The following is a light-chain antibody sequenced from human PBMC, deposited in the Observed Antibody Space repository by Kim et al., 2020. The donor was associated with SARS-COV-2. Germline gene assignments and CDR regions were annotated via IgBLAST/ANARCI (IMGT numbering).Light chain of an antibody. CDR2: QDN. V-gene: IGLV3-1*01. J-gene: IGLJ2*01. CDR1: KLGDRY. CDR3: QAWDSSTAV. Sequence: SYELTQPPSVSVSPGQTASITCSGDKLGDRYACWYQQKPGQSPVLVIYQDNKRSSGIPERFSGSNSGNTATLTISGTQAMDEADYYCQAWDSSTAVFGG.